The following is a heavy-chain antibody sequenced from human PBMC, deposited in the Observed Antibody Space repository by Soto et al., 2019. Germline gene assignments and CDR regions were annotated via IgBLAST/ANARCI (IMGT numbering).Heavy chain of an antibody. CDR3: AKDLRITIFGVVNGIDY. D-gene: IGHD3-3*01. V-gene: IGHV3-23*01. Sequence: GGSLRLSCAASGFTFSTYAMTWVRQAPGKGLEWVSTLTGSGYTTYYADSVKGRFTISRDNSKNTLYLQMNSLRVEDTAVYYCAKDLRITIFGVVNGIDYWGQGTLVTVSS. J-gene: IGHJ4*02. CDR2: LTGSGYTT. CDR1: GFTFSTYA.